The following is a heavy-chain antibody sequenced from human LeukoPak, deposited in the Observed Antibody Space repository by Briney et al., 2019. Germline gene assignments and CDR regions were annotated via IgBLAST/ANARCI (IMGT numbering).Heavy chain of an antibody. CDR2: INSSRDHI. J-gene: IGHJ2*01. D-gene: IGHD2-2*01. Sequence: GGSLSLSCAASGFTFSTYSLNWVRQGPGHGLEWVSSINSSRDHIYYADPVKGRFTIARANTDNSLHRQLSLLRAEVTAVYSDERGGPDCYSPSCYASWYFDLWGRGTLVTVSS. V-gene: IGHV3-21*01. CDR1: GFTFSTYS. CDR3: ERGGPDCYSPSCYASWYFDL.